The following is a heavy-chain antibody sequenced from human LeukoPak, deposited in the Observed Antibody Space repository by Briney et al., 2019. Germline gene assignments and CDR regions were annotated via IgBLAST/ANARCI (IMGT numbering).Heavy chain of an antibody. Sequence: GGSLRLSCAASGFTFSSYWMHWVRQAPGKGLLWVSRINSDGSSTSYADSVKGRFTISRDNAKNTLYLQMNSLRAEDTAVYFCAKVKWKLIGYFDYWGQGTLVTVSS. CDR1: GFTFSSYW. D-gene: IGHD1-20*01. V-gene: IGHV3-74*01. J-gene: IGHJ4*02. CDR3: AKVKWKLIGYFDY. CDR2: INSDGSST.